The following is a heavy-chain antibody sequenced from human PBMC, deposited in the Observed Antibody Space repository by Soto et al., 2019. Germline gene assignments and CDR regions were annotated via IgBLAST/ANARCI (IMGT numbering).Heavy chain of an antibody. J-gene: IGHJ3*02. D-gene: IGHD1-1*01. Sequence: GGSLRLSCAASGFTFSSYAMSWVRQAPGKGLEWVSAISSSGGSTNYADSVKGRFTISRDNSKNTLYLQMNSLRAEDTAVYYCALTSRYPDAFDIWGQGTMVTV. V-gene: IGHV3-23*01. CDR2: ISSSGGST. CDR3: ALTSRYPDAFDI. CDR1: GFTFSSYA.